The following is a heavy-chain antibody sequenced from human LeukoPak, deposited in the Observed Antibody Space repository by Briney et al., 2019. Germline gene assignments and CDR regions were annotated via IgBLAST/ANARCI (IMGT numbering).Heavy chain of an antibody. J-gene: IGHJ4*02. V-gene: IGHV4-34*01. CDR1: GGSFSGYY. CDR3: ARARTVVTPEDY. Sequence: PSETLSLTCAVYGGSFSGYYWSWIRQPPGKGLEWIGEINHSGSTNYNPSLKSRVTISVDTSKNQFSLKLSSVTAVDTAVYYCARARTVVTPEDYWGQGTLVTVSS. CDR2: INHSGST. D-gene: IGHD4-23*01.